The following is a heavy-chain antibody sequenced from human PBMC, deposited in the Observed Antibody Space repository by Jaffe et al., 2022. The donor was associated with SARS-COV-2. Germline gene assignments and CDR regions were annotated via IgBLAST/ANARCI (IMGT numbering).Heavy chain of an antibody. D-gene: IGHD6-19*01. CDR3: ARAAVAGTYIDY. Sequence: QVQLVESGGGVVQPGRSLRLSCAASGFTFSSYAMHWVRQAPGKGLEWVAVISYDGSNKYYADSVKGRFTISRDNSKNTLYLQMNSLRAEDTAVYYCARAAVAGTYIDYWGQGTLVTVSS. J-gene: IGHJ4*02. V-gene: IGHV3-30-3*01. CDR1: GFTFSSYA. CDR2: ISYDGSNK.